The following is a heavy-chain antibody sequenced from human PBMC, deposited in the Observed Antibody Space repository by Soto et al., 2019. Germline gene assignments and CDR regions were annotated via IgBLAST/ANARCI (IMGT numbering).Heavy chain of an antibody. V-gene: IGHV1-18*01. CDR3: ARGRYGDY. Sequence: QVHLVQSGAEVKKPGASVKVSCKGSGYAFTTYGITWVRQAPGQGLEWMGWISAHNGNTNYAQKLQGIVTVTRDTSTSTAYMELRSLSSDDTAVYYCARGRYGDYWGQGALVTVSS. J-gene: IGHJ4*02. CDR2: ISAHNGNT. D-gene: IGHD1-1*01. CDR1: GYAFTTYG.